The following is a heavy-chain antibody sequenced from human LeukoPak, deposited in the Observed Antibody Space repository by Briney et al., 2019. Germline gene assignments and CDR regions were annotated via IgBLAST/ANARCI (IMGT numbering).Heavy chain of an antibody. J-gene: IGHJ4*02. D-gene: IGHD2-15*01. CDR1: GYTFTSYG. CDR3: ARKLGYCSGGSCYLCDY. V-gene: IGHV1-18*01. CDR2: ISAYNGNT. Sequence: ASVKVSCKASGYTFTSYGISWVRQAPGQGLEWMGWISAYNGNTNYAQKLQGRVTMTTDTSTSTACMELRSLRSDDTAVYYCARKLGYCSGGSCYLCDYWGQGTLVTVSS.